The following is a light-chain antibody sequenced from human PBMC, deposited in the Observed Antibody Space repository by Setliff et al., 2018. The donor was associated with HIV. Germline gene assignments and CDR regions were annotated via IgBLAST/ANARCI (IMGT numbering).Light chain of an antibody. CDR1: SADVGGYDF. Sequence: QSALTQPASVSGSPGQSITISCAGTSADVGGYDFVSWYQQHPGKAPKPMIYEVTKRPSGVPDRFSGSKSGNTASLTVSGLRSEDEADYYCSSFAGSLYVFGTGTKVTVL. J-gene: IGLJ1*01. V-gene: IGLV2-8*01. CDR3: SSFAGSLYV. CDR2: EVT.